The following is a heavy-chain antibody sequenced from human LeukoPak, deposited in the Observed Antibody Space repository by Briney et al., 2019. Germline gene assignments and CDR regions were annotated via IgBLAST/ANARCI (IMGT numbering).Heavy chain of an antibody. D-gene: IGHD5-18*01. CDR1: GYTFTSFG. V-gene: IGHV1-18*01. CDR3: VRDLGVDTSMIFFDF. CDR2: SSAYNGNT. Sequence: ASVKVSCKASGYTFTSFGISWVRQAPGQGLEWMGWSSAYNGNTNYVQKFQGRVTMTTDTSTSTAYMELRSLRSDDTAVFYCVRDLGVDTSMIFFDFWGQGTLVTVSS. J-gene: IGHJ4*02.